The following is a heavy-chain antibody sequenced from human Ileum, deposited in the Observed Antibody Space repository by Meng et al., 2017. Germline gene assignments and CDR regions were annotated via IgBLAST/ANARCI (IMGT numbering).Heavy chain of an antibody. CDR2: IKQDGSEE. D-gene: IGHD3-16*01. V-gene: IGHV3-7*01. CDR3: GRYEIRRIWGAYYVDS. J-gene: IGHJ4*02. Sequence: GESLKISCAAPGLNFSSYWVTWVRQAPGKGLEWVANIKQDGSEEHYVDSVKGRFTISRDNVRNSLFLQMNSLRAEDTTVYYCGRYEIRRIWGAYYVDSWGQGTLVTVSS. CDR1: GLNFSSYW.